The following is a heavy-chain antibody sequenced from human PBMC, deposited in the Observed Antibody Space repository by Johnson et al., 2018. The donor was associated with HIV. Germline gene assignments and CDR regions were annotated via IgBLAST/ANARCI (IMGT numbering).Heavy chain of an antibody. CDR3: AREYSSSWYSWSAFDI. D-gene: IGHD6-13*01. Sequence: VQLVESGGGVVQPGRYLRLSCAASGFTFSSYAMHWVRQAPGKGLEYVSAISSNGGSTYYANSVKGRFTISRDNSKNTLYLQMGSLRAEDMAVYYCAREYSSSWYSWSAFDIWGQGTMVTVSS. CDR2: ISSNGGST. J-gene: IGHJ3*02. V-gene: IGHV3-64*01. CDR1: GFTFSSYA.